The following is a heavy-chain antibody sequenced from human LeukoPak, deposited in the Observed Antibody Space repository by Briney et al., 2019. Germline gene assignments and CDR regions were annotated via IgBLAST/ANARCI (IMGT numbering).Heavy chain of an antibody. CDR1: GFTFSTYV. J-gene: IGHJ4*02. CDR2: ISHDGNTK. CDR3: ARDRDWMLYDY. Sequence: GTSLRLSCAGSGFTFSTYVMHWVRQVPGKGLEWVARISHDGNTKFYADSVKGRFTISRDNSKNTLSLEMYSLRAEGTAMYYCARDRDWMLYDYWGQGTLVTVSS. D-gene: IGHD3-9*01. V-gene: IGHV3-33*01.